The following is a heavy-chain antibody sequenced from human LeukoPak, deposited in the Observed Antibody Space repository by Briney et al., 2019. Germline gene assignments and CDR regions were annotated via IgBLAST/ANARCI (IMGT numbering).Heavy chain of an antibody. CDR1: GFTFSSYS. CDR3: ARAMVRGVNPLNYYYYYMDI. V-gene: IGHV3-53*01. D-gene: IGHD3-10*01. Sequence: GGSLRLSCAASGFTFSSYSMNWVRQAPGKGLEWVSVIYSGGSTYYADSVKGQFTISRDNSKNTLYLQMNSLRAEDTAVYYCARAMVRGVNPLNYYYYYMDIWGKGTTVTVSS. J-gene: IGHJ6*03. CDR2: IYSGGST.